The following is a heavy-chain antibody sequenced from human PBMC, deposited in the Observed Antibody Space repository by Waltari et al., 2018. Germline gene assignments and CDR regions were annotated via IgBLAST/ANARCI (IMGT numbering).Heavy chain of an antibody. V-gene: IGHV4-39*07. CDR3: ARHFGDRPYYYDSSGYPVDY. Sequence: QLQLQESGPGLVKPSATLSLTCTVPGCSISSSSYYWAWFRPPPGKGREWIGSIYYSGSTYYNPSLKSRVTISVDTSKNQFSLKLSSVTAADTAVYYCARHFGDRPYYYDSSGYPVDYWGQGTLVTVSS. CDR2: IYYSGST. CDR1: GCSISSSSYY. D-gene: IGHD3-22*01. J-gene: IGHJ4*02.